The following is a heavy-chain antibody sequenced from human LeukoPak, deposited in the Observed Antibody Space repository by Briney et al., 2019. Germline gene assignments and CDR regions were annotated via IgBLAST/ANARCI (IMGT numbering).Heavy chain of an antibody. J-gene: IGHJ4*02. CDR3: ARDIRQWLVVLLDY. CDR2: ISAYNGNT. Sequence: ASVKVSCKASGYTFTGYYMHWVRQAPGQGLEWMGWISAYNGNTNYAQKLQGRVTMTTDTSTSTAYMELRSLRSDDTAVYYCARDIRQWLVVLLDYWGQGTLVTVSS. V-gene: IGHV1-18*04. D-gene: IGHD6-19*01. CDR1: GYTFTGYY.